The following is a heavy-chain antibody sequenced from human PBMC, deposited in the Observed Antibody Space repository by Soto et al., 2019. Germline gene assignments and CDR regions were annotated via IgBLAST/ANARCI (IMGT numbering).Heavy chain of an antibody. D-gene: IGHD6-19*01. V-gene: IGHV3-23*01. J-gene: IGHJ4*02. CDR2: ISGSGGST. Sequence: EVQLLESGGGLVQPGGSLRLSCAASGFTFSSYAMSWVRQAPGKGLEWVSAISGSGGSTYYADSVKGRFTISRDNSKNTLYLQMNSLRAEDTAVYYCAERRGSIAVAANEFDYWGQGTLVTVSS. CDR3: AERRGSIAVAANEFDY. CDR1: GFTFSSYA.